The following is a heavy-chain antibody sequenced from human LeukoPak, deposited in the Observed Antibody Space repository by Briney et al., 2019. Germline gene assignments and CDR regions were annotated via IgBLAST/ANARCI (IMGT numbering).Heavy chain of an antibody. J-gene: IGHJ4*02. D-gene: IGHD5-24*01. CDR3: AREEGLQVNFFDY. Sequence: ASVKVSCKASGYTFTGYYMHWVRQAPGQGLEWMGWINPNSGGTNYAQKFQGRVTMTRDTSISTAYMELSRLRSDDTAVYYCAREEGLQVNFFDYWGQGTLVTVSS. CDR1: GYTFTGYY. V-gene: IGHV1-2*02. CDR2: INPNSGGT.